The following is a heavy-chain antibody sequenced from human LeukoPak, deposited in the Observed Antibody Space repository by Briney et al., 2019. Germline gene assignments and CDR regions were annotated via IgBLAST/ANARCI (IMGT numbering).Heavy chain of an antibody. CDR1: GFTFSSYD. CDR2: ISGSGGST. D-gene: IGHD6-19*01. J-gene: IGHJ4*02. Sequence: QPGGSLRLSCAASGFTFSSYDMSWVRQAPGKGLEWVSGISGSGGSTHYADSVKGRFTISRDNSKNTLYLQMNSLRAEDTAVYYCASCVAVPGLPDSWGQGTLVSVSS. CDR3: ASCVAVPGLPDS. V-gene: IGHV3-23*01.